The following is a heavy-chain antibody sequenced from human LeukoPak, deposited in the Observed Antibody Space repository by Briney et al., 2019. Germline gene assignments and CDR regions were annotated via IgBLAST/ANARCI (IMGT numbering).Heavy chain of an antibody. Sequence: PGGSLRLSCAASGFTFSSYWMIWVRQAPGKGLEWVANIKQDGSEKYYVDSVKGRFTIARDNAKNSRYLQRNSLRAEDTAVYYCARDSGLIWFGDDYWGQGTLVTVSS. J-gene: IGHJ4*02. CDR3: ARDSGLIWFGDDY. D-gene: IGHD3-10*01. V-gene: IGHV3-7*01. CDR2: IKQDGSEK. CDR1: GFTFSSYW.